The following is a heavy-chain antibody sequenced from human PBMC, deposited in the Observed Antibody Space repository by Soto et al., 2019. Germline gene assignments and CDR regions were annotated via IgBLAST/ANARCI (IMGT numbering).Heavy chain of an antibody. V-gene: IGHV4-61*03. CDR2: IYYSGNT. CDR3: ARDSCLAHGRARRYPQWLDP. CDR1: GGSAGSGSYY. J-gene: IGHJ5*02. Sequence: SETLSLTCTVSGGSAGSGSYYWSLIRQPLGKGLEWIGYIYYSGNTDYKRSLRGRATISIDKAKNHFSMQLTSVTSADTAIYDCARDSCLAHGRARRYPQWLDPWRQGNLVTGSS. D-gene: IGHD5-12*01.